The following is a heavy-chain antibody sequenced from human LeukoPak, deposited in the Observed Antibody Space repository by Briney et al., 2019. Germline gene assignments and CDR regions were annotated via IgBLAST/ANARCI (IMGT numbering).Heavy chain of an antibody. J-gene: IGHJ3*02. CDR1: GGTFSSYA. CDR2: IIPIFGTA. CDR3: ATVDYGVPGAFDI. V-gene: IGHV1-69*05. Sequence: SVKVSCKASGGTFSSYAISWVRQAPGQGLEWMGGIIPIFGTANYAQKFQGRVTITTDESTSTAYMELSSLRSEDTAVYYCATVDYGVPGAFDIWGQGTMATVSS. D-gene: IGHD4-17*01.